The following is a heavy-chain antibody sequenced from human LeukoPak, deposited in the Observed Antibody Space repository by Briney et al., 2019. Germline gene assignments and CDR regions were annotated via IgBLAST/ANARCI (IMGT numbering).Heavy chain of an antibody. J-gene: IGHJ4*02. CDR1: GGSISSSSYY. CDR2: IYYSGST. V-gene: IGHV4-39*07. CDR3: ARSPPTYYYDSSGYYYFDY. Sequence: SETLSLACTVSGGSISSSSYYWGWIRQPPGKGLEWIGSIYYSGSTNYNPSLKSRVTISVDTSKNQFSLKLSSVTAADTAVYYCARSPPTYYYDSSGYYYFDYWGQGTLVTVSS. D-gene: IGHD3-22*01.